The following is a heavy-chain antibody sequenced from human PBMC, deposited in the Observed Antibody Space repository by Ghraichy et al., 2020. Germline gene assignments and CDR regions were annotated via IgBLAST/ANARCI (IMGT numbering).Heavy chain of an antibody. CDR3: AKNRGGFLEWFDYYYYMDV. Sequence: GGSLRLSCAASGFTFSSYAMSWVRQAPGKGLEWVSAISGSGGSTYYADSVKGRFTISRDNSKNTLYLQMNSLRAEDTAVYYCAKNRGGFLEWFDYYYYMDVWGKGTTVTVSS. J-gene: IGHJ6*03. V-gene: IGHV3-23*01. D-gene: IGHD3-3*01. CDR2: ISGSGGST. CDR1: GFTFSSYA.